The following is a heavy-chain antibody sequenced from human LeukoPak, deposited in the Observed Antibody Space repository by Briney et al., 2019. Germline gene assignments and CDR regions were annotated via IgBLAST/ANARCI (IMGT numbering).Heavy chain of an antibody. CDR2: ISYDGSNK. CDR1: GGSISSGG. V-gene: IGHV3-30*18. Sequence: LSLTCTVSGGSISSGGYYWSWIRQPPGKGLEWVAVISYDGSNKYYADSVKGRFTISRDNSKNTLYLQMNSLRAEDTAVYYCAKDMIAAAGTSGLNWGQGTLVTVSS. D-gene: IGHD6-13*01. J-gene: IGHJ4*02. CDR3: AKDMIAAAGTSGLN.